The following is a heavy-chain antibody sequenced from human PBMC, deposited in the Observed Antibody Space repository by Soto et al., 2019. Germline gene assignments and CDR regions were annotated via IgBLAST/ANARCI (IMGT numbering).Heavy chain of an antibody. CDR3: VSSYYYDSSGYQSAY. D-gene: IGHD3-22*01. CDR1: GGSVSSGSYY. CDR2: IYYSGST. V-gene: IGHV4-61*01. Sequence: SDTLSLTCTVSGGSVSSGSYYWSWIRQPPGKGLEWIGYIYYSGSTNYNPSLKSRVTISVDTSKNQFSLKLSSVTAADNAVYYCVSSYYYDSSGYQSAYWG. J-gene: IGHJ4*01.